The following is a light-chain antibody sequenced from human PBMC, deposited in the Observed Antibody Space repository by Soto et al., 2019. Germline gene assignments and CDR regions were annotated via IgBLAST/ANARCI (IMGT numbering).Light chain of an antibody. V-gene: IGKV1-27*01. CDR2: EAS. Sequence: DIQMTQSPSSLSASVGDRVTITCRASLDISDPLGWYQHKPGKVPKLLIYEASTLQSGVPSRFSGGGSGTDCTRTISSRKSEDGATDYRQMYNRSPRTFGQGTRVEL. CDR1: LDISDP. J-gene: IGKJ1*01. CDR3: QMYNRSPRT.